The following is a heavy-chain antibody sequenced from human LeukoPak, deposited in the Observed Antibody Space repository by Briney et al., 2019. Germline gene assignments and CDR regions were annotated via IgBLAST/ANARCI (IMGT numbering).Heavy chain of an antibody. D-gene: IGHD3-3*01. V-gene: IGHV1-8*01. Sequence: ASVKVSCKASGYTFTSYDINWVRQATGQGLEWMGWMNPNSGNTGYAQKFQGRVTMTRNTSISTAYMELSSLRSEDTAVYYCAGGRRFLEWSPTKFDYWGQGTLVTVSS. J-gene: IGHJ4*02. CDR1: GYTFTSYD. CDR3: AGGRRFLEWSPTKFDY. CDR2: MNPNSGNT.